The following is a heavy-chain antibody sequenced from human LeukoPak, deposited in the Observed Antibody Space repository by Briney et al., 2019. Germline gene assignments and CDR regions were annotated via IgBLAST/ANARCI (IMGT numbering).Heavy chain of an antibody. Sequence: RGESLKVSCKGSGYSFTSYWIGWVRQMPGKGLEWMGIIYPGDSDTRYSPSFQGQVTISADKSISTAYLQWSSLKASDTAMYYCARRLVDSNNWYVNYFDYWGQGTLVTVSS. CDR1: GYSFTSYW. CDR2: IYPGDSDT. D-gene: IGHD6-13*01. V-gene: IGHV5-51*01. J-gene: IGHJ4*02. CDR3: ARRLVDSNNWYVNYFDY.